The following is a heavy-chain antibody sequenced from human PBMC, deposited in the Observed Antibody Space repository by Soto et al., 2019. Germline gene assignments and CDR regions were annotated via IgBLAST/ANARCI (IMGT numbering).Heavy chain of an antibody. CDR1: GFIFNTYS. D-gene: IGHD2-15*01. CDR3: ARTLSWRRGPFDS. J-gene: IGHJ4*02. CDR2: ISGSSQTI. Sequence: EVQLVESGGGLIQPGGSLRLSCAASGFIFNTYSMNWVRQAPGKGLEWVSYISGSSQTIFYADSVRGRFTIPRDNANNSTYLQMVSLRDEDTAVYYCARTLSWRRGPFDSWGQGTLVTVSS. V-gene: IGHV3-48*02.